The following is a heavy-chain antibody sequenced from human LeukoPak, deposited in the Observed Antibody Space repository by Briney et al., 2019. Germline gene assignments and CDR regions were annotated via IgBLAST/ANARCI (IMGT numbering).Heavy chain of an antibody. V-gene: IGHV3-30*02. CDR3: AKDRCSNGVGCYYYYMDV. CDR1: GFSFSSYG. Sequence: GGSLRLSCAASGFSFSSYGMHWVREAPGKGLGGGAYMQYDGSNQQYADSVKGRFSISRDNSKNILNLQMNSLRADDTAVYYCAKDRCSNGVGCYYYYMDVWGKGTTVTIYS. CDR2: MQYDGSNQ. D-gene: IGHD2-8*01. J-gene: IGHJ6*03.